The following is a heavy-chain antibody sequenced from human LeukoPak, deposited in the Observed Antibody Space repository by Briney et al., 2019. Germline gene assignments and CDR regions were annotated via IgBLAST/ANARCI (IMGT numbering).Heavy chain of an antibody. D-gene: IGHD4-17*01. CDR2: ISGSGGST. Sequence: GGSLRLSCAASGFTFSSYAMSWVRQAPGKGLEWVSAISGSGGSTYYADSVKGRFTISRDNSKNTLYLQMNSLRAEDTAVYYCANYQRHDYGDYTNWFDPWGQGTLVTVSS. CDR3: ANYQRHDYGDYTNWFDP. V-gene: IGHV3-23*01. J-gene: IGHJ5*02. CDR1: GFTFSSYA.